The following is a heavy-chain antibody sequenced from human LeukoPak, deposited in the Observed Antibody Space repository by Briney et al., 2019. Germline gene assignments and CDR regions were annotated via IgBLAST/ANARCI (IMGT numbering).Heavy chain of an antibody. D-gene: IGHD2-21*02. J-gene: IGHJ4*02. CDR3: AKGTATVTSRFFDY. V-gene: IGHV3-23*01. CDR1: GFTFRYYA. CDR2: ISDISGST. Sequence: PGGSLRLSRAASGFTFRYYAMHWVRQAPGKGLEWVSTISDISGSTYYPDSVKGRFTISGDDSKNTLYLQMKSLRAEDTAVYYCAKGTATVTSRFFDYWGQGTLVTVSS.